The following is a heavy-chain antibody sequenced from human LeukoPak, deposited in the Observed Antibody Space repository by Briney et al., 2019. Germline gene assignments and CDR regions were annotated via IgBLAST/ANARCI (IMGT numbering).Heavy chain of an antibody. Sequence: GESLRISCKASGYTFTSYGISWVRQAPGQGLEWMGWISAYNGNTNYAQKLQGRVTMTTDTSTSTAYMELRSLRSDDTAVYYCARDLVGYCSSTSCSVSAGFDPWGQGTLVTVSS. CDR2: ISAYNGNT. CDR3: ARDLVGYCSSTSCSVSAGFDP. J-gene: IGHJ5*02. CDR1: GYTFTSYG. D-gene: IGHD2-2*01. V-gene: IGHV1-18*01.